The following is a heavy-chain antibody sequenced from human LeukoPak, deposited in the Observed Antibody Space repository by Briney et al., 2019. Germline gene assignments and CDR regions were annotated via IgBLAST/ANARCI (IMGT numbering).Heavy chain of an antibody. CDR1: GYTFTSYG. CDR2: ISAYNGNT. V-gene: IGHV1-18*01. J-gene: IGHJ3*02. D-gene: IGHD5-12*01. Sequence: ASVKVSCKASGYTFTSYGISWVRQAPGQGLEWMGWISAYNGNTNYAPKLQGRVTMTTDTSTSTAYMELRSLRSDDTAVYYCARDESIVARDAFDIWGQGTLVIVSS. CDR3: ARDESIVARDAFDI.